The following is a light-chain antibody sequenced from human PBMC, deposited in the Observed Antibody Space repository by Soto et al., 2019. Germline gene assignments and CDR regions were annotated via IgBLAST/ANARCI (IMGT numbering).Light chain of an antibody. V-gene: IGLV3-21*02. Sequence: SYELTQPPSVSVAPGQTARITCGGNNFGRKGVHWYKQKPGQAPVLVIDNDSDRPSGIPERFSGSNSGNTATLTISRVEAGDEADFYCQVWDSTSDLLYVFGTGTKV. CDR1: NFGRKG. CDR3: QVWDSTSDLLYV. J-gene: IGLJ1*01. CDR2: NDS.